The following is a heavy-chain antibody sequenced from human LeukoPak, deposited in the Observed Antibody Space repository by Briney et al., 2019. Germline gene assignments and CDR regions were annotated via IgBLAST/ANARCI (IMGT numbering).Heavy chain of an antibody. CDR1: GGTFSSYA. CDR2: IIPIFGTA. Sequence: SVKVSCEASGGTFSSYAISWVRQAPGQGLEWMGGIIPIFGTANYAQKFQGRVTITADESTSTAYMELSSLRSEDTAVYYCARGVRGVIITFDAFDIWGQGTMVTVSS. D-gene: IGHD3-10*02. J-gene: IGHJ3*02. CDR3: ARGVRGVIITFDAFDI. V-gene: IGHV1-69*13.